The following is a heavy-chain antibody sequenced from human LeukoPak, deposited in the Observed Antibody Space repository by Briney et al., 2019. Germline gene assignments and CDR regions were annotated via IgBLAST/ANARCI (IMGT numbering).Heavy chain of an antibody. CDR2: IYYSGST. Sequence: TLSLTCTVSGGSISSGGYYWSWIRQHPGKGLEWIGYIYYSGSTYYNPSLKSRVTISVDTSKNQFSLKLSSVTAADTAVYYCATGNYDILTGNAFDIWGQGTMVTVSS. D-gene: IGHD3-9*01. V-gene: IGHV4-31*03. CDR1: GGSISSGGYY. J-gene: IGHJ3*02. CDR3: ATGNYDILTGNAFDI.